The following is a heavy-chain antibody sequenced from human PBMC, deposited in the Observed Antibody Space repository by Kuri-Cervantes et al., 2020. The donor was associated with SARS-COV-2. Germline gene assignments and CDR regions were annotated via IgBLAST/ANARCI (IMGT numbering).Heavy chain of an antibody. CDR2: IFHDGSA. CDR3: ARESTCTFDI. V-gene: IGHV4-4*02. Sequence: GSLRLSCVVSGGAINTYNWWTWVRQPPGKGLQWIGEIFHDGSAKFNPSLSLRGRVTMSLDKSKNQFSLNLTSVTAADTAVYYCARESTCTFDIWGQGTLVTVSS. CDR1: GGAINTYNW. J-gene: IGHJ3*02.